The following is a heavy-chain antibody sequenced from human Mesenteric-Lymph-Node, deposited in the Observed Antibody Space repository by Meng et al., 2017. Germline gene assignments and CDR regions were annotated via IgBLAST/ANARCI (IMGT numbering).Heavy chain of an antibody. CDR1: GFTFSSYW. D-gene: IGHD2-15*01. CDR3: ARGHEWWALGD. J-gene: IGHJ4*02. CDR2: INHSGST. Sequence: ESLKISCAASGFTFSSYWMSWIRQPPGKGLEWIGEINHSGSTSYNPSLKSRITMSVDTSKNQFSLNLSSVTAADTAVYYCARGHEWWALGDWGQGTLVTVSS. V-gene: IGHV4-34*01.